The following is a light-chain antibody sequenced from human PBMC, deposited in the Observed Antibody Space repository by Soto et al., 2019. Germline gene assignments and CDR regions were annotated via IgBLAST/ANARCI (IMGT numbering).Light chain of an antibody. CDR2: IAS. V-gene: IGKV3-20*01. CDR1: QSVSSNY. Sequence: EIVLTQSPDTLSLSPGERATLSCRASQSVSSNYLAWYQQKTGQTPRLLIYIASTRAPGIPDRFRGSGSGTHFTLTISRLEPEDFAVYYCQQYDSSSWTFGQGTKVEIK. J-gene: IGKJ1*01. CDR3: QQYDSSSWT.